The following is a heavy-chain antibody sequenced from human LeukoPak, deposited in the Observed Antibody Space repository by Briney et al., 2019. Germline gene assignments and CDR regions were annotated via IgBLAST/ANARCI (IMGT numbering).Heavy chain of an antibody. D-gene: IGHD3-3*01. CDR1: GFTFSGYS. J-gene: IGHJ4*02. V-gene: IGHV3-21*01. CDR3: ARDAPVLRFLEFDY. Sequence: GGSLRLSCAASGFTFSGYSMNWVRQAPGKGLEWVSSISSSSSYIYYADSVKGRFTISRDNAKNSQYLQMNSLRAEDTAVYYCARDAPVLRFLEFDYWGQGTLVTVSS. CDR2: ISSSSSYI.